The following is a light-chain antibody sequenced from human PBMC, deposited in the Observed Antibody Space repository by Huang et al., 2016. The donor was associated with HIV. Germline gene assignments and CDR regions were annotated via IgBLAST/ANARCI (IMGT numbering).Light chain of an antibody. V-gene: IGKV3-11*01. CDR2: DAS. CDR1: QSIGSY. J-gene: IGKJ1*01. Sequence: EIVLTQSPATLSLSPGEGATLSCRASQSIGSYLAWYQQRPGQAPRLLIYDASIRATGIPAWFSGRGSGTDFTLTISSLEPEDFAVYYCQQRNNWPPWTFGQGTKVELK. CDR3: QQRNNWPPWT.